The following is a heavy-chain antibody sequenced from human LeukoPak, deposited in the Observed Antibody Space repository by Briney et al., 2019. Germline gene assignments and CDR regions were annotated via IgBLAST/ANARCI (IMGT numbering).Heavy chain of an antibody. CDR1: GFTFSSYW. Sequence: GGSLRLSCAASGFTFSSYWMSWVRQAPGKGVEWVANIKQDGSEKYYVDPVKGRFTISRDNAKNSLYLQMNSLRAEDTAVYYCASHTYYYDSSGYFDTTDDYWGQGTLVTVSS. CDR2: IKQDGSEK. D-gene: IGHD3-22*01. J-gene: IGHJ4*02. V-gene: IGHV3-7*01. CDR3: ASHTYYYDSSGYFDTTDDY.